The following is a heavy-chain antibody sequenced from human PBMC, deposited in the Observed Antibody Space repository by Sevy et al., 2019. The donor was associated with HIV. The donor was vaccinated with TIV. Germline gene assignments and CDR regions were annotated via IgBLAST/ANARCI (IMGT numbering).Heavy chain of an antibody. J-gene: IGHJ4*02. D-gene: IGHD3-22*01. V-gene: IGHV4-39*01. CDR3: ARSNYYDSSGLFDY. Sequence: SETLSLTCAVSGGSIGSSSYYWGWIRQPPGKGLEWIGSIYYSGSTYYNPSLKSRVTISVDTSKNQFSLKLSSVTAADTAVYYCARSNYYDSSGLFDYWGQGTLVTVSS. CDR2: IYYSGST. CDR1: GGSIGSSSYY.